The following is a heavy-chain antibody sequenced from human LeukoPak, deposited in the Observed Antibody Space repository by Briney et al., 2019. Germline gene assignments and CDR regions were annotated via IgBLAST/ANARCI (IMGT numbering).Heavy chain of an antibody. D-gene: IGHD2-15*01. CDR3: AGSCYSGFLCWFDP. CDR2: IYYSGST. CDR1: GGSISSYY. V-gene: IGHV4-59*01. J-gene: IGHJ5*02. Sequence: PSETLSLTCTVSGGSISSYYWSWIRQPPGKGLEWIGYIYYSGSTNYNPSLKSRVTISVDTSKNQFSLKLSSVTAADTAVYYCAGSCYSGFLCWFDPWGQGTLVTVSS.